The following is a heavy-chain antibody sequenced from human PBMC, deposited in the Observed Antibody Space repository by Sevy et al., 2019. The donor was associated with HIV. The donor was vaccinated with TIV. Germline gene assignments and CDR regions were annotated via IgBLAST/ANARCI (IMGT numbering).Heavy chain of an antibody. J-gene: IGHJ3*02. V-gene: IGHV3-15*01. CDR3: TTAGYSSPFDI. CDR2: IKSKTDGGTT. Sequence: GGSLRLSCAASGFTFSNAWMSWVRQAPGKGLEWVGHIKSKTDGGTTDYAAPVKGRFTISRDDSKNTLYLQMNSLKTEDTAVYYCTTAGYSSPFDIWGQGTMVTVSS. D-gene: IGHD6-13*01. CDR1: GFTFSNAW.